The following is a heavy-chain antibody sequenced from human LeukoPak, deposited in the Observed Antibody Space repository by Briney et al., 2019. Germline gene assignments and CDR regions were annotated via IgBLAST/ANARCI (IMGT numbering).Heavy chain of an antibody. D-gene: IGHD6-13*01. V-gene: IGHV3-23*01. CDR1: GFTFSSYT. Sequence: PGGSLRLSCAASGFTFSSYTMSWVRQAPGKGLEWVPVISGSGGSTYYADSVKGRFTISRDNSKNTLYLEMNSLRAEDTAVYYCAKGYSSSWARGYFDYWGQGTLVTVSS. CDR3: AKGYSSSWARGYFDY. CDR2: ISGSGGST. J-gene: IGHJ4*02.